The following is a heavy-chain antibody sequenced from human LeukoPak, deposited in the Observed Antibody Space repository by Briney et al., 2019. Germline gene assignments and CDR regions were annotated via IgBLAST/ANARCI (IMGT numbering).Heavy chain of an antibody. CDR3: ARHVCSGGSCYLNDAFDI. V-gene: IGHV4-39*01. D-gene: IGHD2-15*01. CDR2: IYYSGST. Sequence: PSETLSHTCTVSGGSIGSSRYYWGWIRQPPGKGLEWIGSIYYSGSTYYNPSLKSRVTISVDTSINHFSLKLSSVTAADTAVYYCARHVCSGGSCYLNDAFDIWGRGTVVTVSS. CDR1: GGSIGSSRYY. J-gene: IGHJ3*02.